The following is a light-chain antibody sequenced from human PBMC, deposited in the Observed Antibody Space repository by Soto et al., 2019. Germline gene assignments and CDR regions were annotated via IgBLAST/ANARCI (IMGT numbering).Light chain of an antibody. Sequence: EIVLTQSPATLSLSPGERATLSCRASQSVSSYLSWYQQKPGQAPRLLIYDASNRATGIPARFSGSGSGTDFTLTISSLEPEDSAVYYCQQRSNRPQTFGQGTKVDI. CDR2: DAS. CDR3: QQRSNRPQT. V-gene: IGKV3-11*01. CDR1: QSVSSY. J-gene: IGKJ1*01.